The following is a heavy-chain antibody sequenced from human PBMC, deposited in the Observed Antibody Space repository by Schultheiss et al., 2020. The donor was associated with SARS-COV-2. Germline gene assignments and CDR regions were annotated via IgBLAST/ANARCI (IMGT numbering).Heavy chain of an antibody. Sequence: SQTLSLTCTVSGGSISSGDYYWTWIRQPPGKGLEWIGSIYHSGSTYYNPSLKSRVTISVDRSKNQFSLKLSSVTAADTAVYYCASTGDYGRYFDLWGRGTLVTVSS. CDR1: GGSISSGDYY. J-gene: IGHJ2*01. V-gene: IGHV4-39*07. D-gene: IGHD4-17*01. CDR3: ASTGDYGRYFDL. CDR2: IYHSGST.